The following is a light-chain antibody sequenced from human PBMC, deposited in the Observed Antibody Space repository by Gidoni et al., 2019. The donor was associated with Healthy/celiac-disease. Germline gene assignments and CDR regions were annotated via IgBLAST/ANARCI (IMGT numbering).Light chain of an antibody. V-gene: IGKV1-39*01. CDR2: AAS. CDR3: QQSYSTPST. CDR1: QSISSY. Sequence: IQMHQSPSSLSASVGDRVTITCRARQSISSYLNWYQQKPGKAPKLLIYAASSLQRGVPSRFTGSGSGTDFTLTISSLQPEDFATYYCQQSYSTPSTFGPGTKVDIK. J-gene: IGKJ3*01.